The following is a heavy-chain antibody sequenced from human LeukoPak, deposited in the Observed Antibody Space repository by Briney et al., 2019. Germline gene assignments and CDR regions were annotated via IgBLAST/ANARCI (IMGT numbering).Heavy chain of an antibody. V-gene: IGHV4-38-2*01. J-gene: IGHJ4*02. CDR3: ARVNTSIVVVVAAMGYFDY. CDR1: GYSLSSGYY. Sequence: SETLSLTCAVSGYSLSSGYYWGWSRPPPGKGVEWIGSIYHSGSTYYNPSLKSRVTISVDTSKNQFSLKLSSVTAADTAVCYCARVNTSIVVVVAAMGYFDYWGQGTLVTVSS. CDR2: IYHSGST. D-gene: IGHD2-15*01.